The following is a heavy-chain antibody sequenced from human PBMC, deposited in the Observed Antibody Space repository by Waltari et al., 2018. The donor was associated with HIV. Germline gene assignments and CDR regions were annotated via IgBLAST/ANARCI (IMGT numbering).Heavy chain of an antibody. CDR3: ARDYGDYWYFDL. Sequence: EVQLVESGGGLIQPGGSLRLSCAASGFTVSSNYMSWVRQAPGKGLEWVSVIYSGGSKYSADSVKGRFTSSSDNSKNTLYLQMNSLRTEDTAVYYGARDYGDYWYFDLWGRGNLVTVSS. CDR1: GFTVSSNY. J-gene: IGHJ2*01. CDR2: IYSGGSK. V-gene: IGHV3-53*01. D-gene: IGHD4-17*01.